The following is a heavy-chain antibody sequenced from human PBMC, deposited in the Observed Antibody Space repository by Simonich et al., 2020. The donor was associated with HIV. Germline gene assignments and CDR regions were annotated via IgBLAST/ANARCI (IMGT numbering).Heavy chain of an antibody. CDR2: INHSGST. D-gene: IGHD1-1*01. Sequence: QVQLQQWGAGLLKPSETLSLTCAVYGGSFRGYYWSWIRQPPGKGLEWIGAINHSGSTNFNPSCNGRVTISVETSKNQFSLKLSSVTAADTAVYSWARGIPRNYYYFYYMDVWGKGTTVIVSS. CDR3: ARGIPRNYYYFYYMDV. V-gene: IGHV4-34*01. J-gene: IGHJ6*03. CDR1: GGSFRGYY.